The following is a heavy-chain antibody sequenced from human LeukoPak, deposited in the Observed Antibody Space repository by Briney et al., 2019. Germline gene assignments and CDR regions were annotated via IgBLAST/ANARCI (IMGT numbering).Heavy chain of an antibody. CDR1: GNTVSSNSAA. D-gene: IGHD6-19*01. CDR2: TYYRSKWYN. J-gene: IGHJ4*02. Sequence: SQTLSLTCAISGNTVSSNSAAWNWIRQSPSRGLEWLGRTYYRSKWYNDYAESVKSRISINPDTSKNQFSLQLNSVTPEDTAVYYCARDEQWLVYFDYWGQGTLVTVSS. V-gene: IGHV6-1*01. CDR3: ARDEQWLVYFDY.